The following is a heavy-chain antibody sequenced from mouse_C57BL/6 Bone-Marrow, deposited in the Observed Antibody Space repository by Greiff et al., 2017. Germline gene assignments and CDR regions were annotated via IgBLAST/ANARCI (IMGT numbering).Heavy chain of an antibody. Sequence: EVQVVESGPVLVKPGASVKMSCKASGYTFTDYYMNWVKQSHGKSLEWIGVINPYNGGTSYNQKFKGKATLTVDKSSSIAYMELNSLTSEDSAVYYCARLWFAYWGQGTLVTVSA. J-gene: IGHJ3*01. V-gene: IGHV1-19*01. CDR3: ARLWFAY. CDR2: INPYNGGT. CDR1: GYTFTDYY.